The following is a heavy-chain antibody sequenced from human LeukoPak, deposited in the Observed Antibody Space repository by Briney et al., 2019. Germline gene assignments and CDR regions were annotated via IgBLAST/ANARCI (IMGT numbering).Heavy chain of an antibody. CDR2: ISVSGGST. CDR3: ANQDSSGYYLSGYFDY. J-gene: IGHJ4*02. Sequence: GGSLRLSYAASGFTFSSYAMSWVRQAPGKGLEWVSAISVSGGSTYYADSVKGRFTISRDNSKNTMYLQMNSLRAEDTAVYYCANQDSSGYYLSGYFDYWGQGTLVTVSS. CDR1: GFTFSSYA. D-gene: IGHD3-22*01. V-gene: IGHV3-23*01.